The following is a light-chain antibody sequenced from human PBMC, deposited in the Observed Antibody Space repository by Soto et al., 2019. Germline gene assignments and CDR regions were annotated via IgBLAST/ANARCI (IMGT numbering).Light chain of an antibody. Sequence: QSVLTQPPSVSGAPGQRVSISCTGSTSNIGAPYDVHWYQHLPGTAPKLLIYGDNNRPPGVPDRFSGSKSGTSASPAITRLQAEDEADYYCQSYDISLHNYVFGTGTKVTVL. CDR2: GDN. J-gene: IGLJ1*01. CDR3: QSYDISLHNYV. CDR1: TSNIGAPYD. V-gene: IGLV1-40*01.